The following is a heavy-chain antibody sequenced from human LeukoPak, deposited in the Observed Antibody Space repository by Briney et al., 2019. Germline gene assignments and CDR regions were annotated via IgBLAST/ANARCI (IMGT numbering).Heavy chain of an antibody. V-gene: IGHV4-34*01. CDR1: GGSFSGYY. D-gene: IGHD3-22*01. J-gene: IGHJ4*02. CDR2: INHSGST. Sequence: KPSETLSLTCAVYGGSFSGYYWSWIRQPPGKGLEWIGEINHSGSTNYNPSLKSRVTISVDTSKNQFSLKLSSVTAADTAVYYCASLRPKYYYDSRGSGYWGQGTLVTVSS. CDR3: ASLRPKYYYDSRGSGY.